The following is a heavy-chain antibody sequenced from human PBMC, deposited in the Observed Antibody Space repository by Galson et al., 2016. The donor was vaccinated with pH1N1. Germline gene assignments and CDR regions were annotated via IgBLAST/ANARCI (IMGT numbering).Heavy chain of an antibody. D-gene: IGHD3-9*01. J-gene: IGHJ3*02. Sequence: VKVSCKASGFTFSNHGINWVRQAPGQGLEWMGWINTKTGNPTYAQGFTGRFVFSLDASVNTAYLQINSLKADDTAVYYCARETPSPSPTVLRYFDWSRGLSAFDMWGRGTLVTVSS. V-gene: IGHV7-4-1*02. CDR1: GFTFSNHG. CDR2: INTKTGNP. CDR3: ARETPSPSPTVLRYFDWSRGLSAFDM.